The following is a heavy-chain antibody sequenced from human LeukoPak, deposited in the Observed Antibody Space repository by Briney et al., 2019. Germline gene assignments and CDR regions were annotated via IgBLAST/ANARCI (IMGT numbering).Heavy chain of an antibody. J-gene: IGHJ1*01. CDR3: ARAPSEVGGYYPEYFRH. Sequence: GGSLRLSCEASGFTFSRYWMHWVRQAPGKGLVWVSRIKSDGKTNYADSVKGRFTISRDNVKNTVSLQVDSLRAEDTGVYYCARAPSEVGGYYPEYFRHWGQGTLVTVSS. CDR2: IKSDGKT. D-gene: IGHD3-22*01. V-gene: IGHV3-74*01. CDR1: GFTFSRYW.